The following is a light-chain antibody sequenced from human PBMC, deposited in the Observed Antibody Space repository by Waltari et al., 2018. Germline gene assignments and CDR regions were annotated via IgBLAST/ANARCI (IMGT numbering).Light chain of an antibody. CDR3: HQYNSYPIT. CDR1: QSISSW. J-gene: IGKJ5*01. V-gene: IGKV1-5*03. Sequence: QSPSTLSASVGDRVTITCRASQSISSWLAWYQHQVGKAPKLLIYKASSLKSGVASRFSGGGSGTEFTLTISSLQPDDFATYYCHQYNSYPITFGQGTRLETK. CDR2: KAS.